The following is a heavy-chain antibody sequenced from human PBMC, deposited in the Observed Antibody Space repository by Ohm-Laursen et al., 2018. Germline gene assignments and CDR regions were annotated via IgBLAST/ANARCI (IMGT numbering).Heavy chain of an antibody. CDR3: ARTVDIVATTFDY. J-gene: IGHJ4*02. Sequence: TLSLTCAVYGGSLSLYYWSWIRQPPGKGLEWIGYIYYSGSTNYNPSLKSRVTISVDTSKNQFSLKLSSVTAADTAVYYCARTVDIVATTFDYWGQGILVTVSS. CDR1: GGSLSLYY. D-gene: IGHD5-12*01. V-gene: IGHV4-59*01. CDR2: IYYSGST.